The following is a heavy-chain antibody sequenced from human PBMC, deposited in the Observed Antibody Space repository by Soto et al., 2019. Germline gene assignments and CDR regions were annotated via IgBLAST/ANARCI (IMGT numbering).Heavy chain of an antibody. CDR2: ISGSGGST. J-gene: IGHJ4*02. D-gene: IGHD1-26*01. Sequence: EVQLLESGGGLVQPGGSLRLSCAASGFTFSSYAMRWVRQAPVKGLEWVSAISGSGGSTYYADSVKGRSTISRDNSKNTLYLQMTSLRAEATAVYFCARRGSGSDYDYWGQGTLVTVSS. CDR3: ARRGSGSDYDY. CDR1: GFTFSSYA. V-gene: IGHV3-23*01.